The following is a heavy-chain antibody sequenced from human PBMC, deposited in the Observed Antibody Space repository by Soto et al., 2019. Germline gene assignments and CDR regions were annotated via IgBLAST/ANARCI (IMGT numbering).Heavy chain of an antibody. J-gene: IGHJ4*02. V-gene: IGHV1-18*01. CDR2: LTTYNGNP. D-gene: IGHD4-17*01. CDR1: GYIFTNYP. CDR3: ARGPDYGYIDY. Sequence: QVHLVQSGAEVKKPGASVRVSCKTSGYIFTNYPISWVRQAPGQGLEWVGWLTTYNGNPNYAVKLQDRATLTIDTSTSTAYMDLRGLRSDDTAVYFCARGPDYGYIDYWGQGTLVTVSS.